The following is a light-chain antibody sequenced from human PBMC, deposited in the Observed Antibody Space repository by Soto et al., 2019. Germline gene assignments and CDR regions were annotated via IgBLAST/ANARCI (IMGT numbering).Light chain of an antibody. CDR2: RKN. J-gene: IGLJ1*01. V-gene: IGLV1-47*01. Sequence: QSVLTQPPSASGTPGQTVTISWPGSSGTNYVDGNQQRPGPDPKLVIYRKNQRPSRVPDPFSGSKSGTSASLAISRLRSEDEADYYCSALDDSLSGFYVFGTGTKLTVL. CDR1: SGTNY. CDR3: SALDDSLSGFYV.